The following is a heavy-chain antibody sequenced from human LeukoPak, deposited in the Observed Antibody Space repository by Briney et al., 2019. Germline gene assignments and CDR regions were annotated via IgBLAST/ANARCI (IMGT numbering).Heavy chain of an antibody. Sequence: SVKVSCKASGFTFTSSAIQWVRQARGQRLEWIGWIVVGSGNTNYAQKFQERVTITRDMSTSTAYMELSSLRSEDTAVYYCAVDQTGVGYCDGDCYSYWGQGALVTVSS. CDR3: AVDQTGVGYCDGDCYSY. D-gene: IGHD2-21*01. V-gene: IGHV1-58*02. CDR2: IVVGSGNT. J-gene: IGHJ4*02. CDR1: GFTFTSSA.